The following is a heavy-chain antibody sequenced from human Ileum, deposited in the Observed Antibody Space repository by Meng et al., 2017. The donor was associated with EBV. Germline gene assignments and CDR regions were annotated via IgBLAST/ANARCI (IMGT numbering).Heavy chain of an antibody. D-gene: IGHD5-12*01. CDR1: GFTLSNYG. V-gene: IGHV3-30*18. J-gene: IGHJ5*02. CDR2: ISPNGIDK. CDR3: SKDRGYSFGFP. Sequence: QMQLMESGGGVVQPGRSQRLYCAASGFTLSNYGLHWVRPAPDKGLEWVGFISPNGIDKFYGDSVRGRFTFSRDISKNTLYVQMNDLRTEDTAVYYCSKDRGYSFGFPWGQGTLVTVSS.